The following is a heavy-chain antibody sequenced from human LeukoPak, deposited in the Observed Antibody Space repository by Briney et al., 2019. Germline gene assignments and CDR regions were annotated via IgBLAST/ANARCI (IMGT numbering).Heavy chain of an antibody. CDR1: GYTLTELS. CDR3: ARSLQGDHFDV. Sequence: ASVKVSCKVSGYTLTELSKHWVRQAPGKGLEWMGWLNVYNGNTNSAQKIKGRVTMTTDTSTTTVYMELRSLRSDDTAVYYCARSLQGDHFDVWGQGTMVTVSS. CDR2: LNVYNGNT. J-gene: IGHJ3*01. D-gene: IGHD2-21*01. V-gene: IGHV1-18*01.